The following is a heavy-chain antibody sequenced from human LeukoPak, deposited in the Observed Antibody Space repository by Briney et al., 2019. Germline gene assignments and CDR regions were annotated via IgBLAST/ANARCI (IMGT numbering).Heavy chain of an antibody. J-gene: IGHJ4*02. D-gene: IGHD1-7*01. CDR1: GFTFSSYD. Sequence: GGSLRLSCAASGFTFSSYDMHWVRQATGKGLEWVSAISGSADSTYYADSVKGQFAISRDNSKNTLYLQMNSLRAEDTAVYFCAKDRARGGTTDFDYWGQGTLVTVSS. V-gene: IGHV3-23*01. CDR3: AKDRARGGTTDFDY. CDR2: ISGSADST.